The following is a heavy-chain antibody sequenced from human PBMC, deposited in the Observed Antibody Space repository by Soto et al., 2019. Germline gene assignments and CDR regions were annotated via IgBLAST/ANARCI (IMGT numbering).Heavy chain of an antibody. D-gene: IGHD2-21*02. CDR2: IIPIFGTA. J-gene: IGHJ2*01. CDR1: GGTFSSYA. Sequence: QVQLVQSGAEGKKPGSSVKVSCKASGGTFSSYAISWVRQAPGQGLEWVGGIIPIFGTANYAQKFQGRVTITADESTSTAYMELSSLRSEDTAVYYCARGAAYCGGDCYSWYFDLWGRGTLVTVSS. V-gene: IGHV1-69*01. CDR3: ARGAAYCGGDCYSWYFDL.